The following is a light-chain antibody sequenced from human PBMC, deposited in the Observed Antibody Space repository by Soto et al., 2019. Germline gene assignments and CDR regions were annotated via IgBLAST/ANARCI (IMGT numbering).Light chain of an antibody. CDR1: SSNIGANYD. CDR2: GNN. V-gene: IGLV1-40*01. CDR3: QSYDTTLSARDV. Sequence: QSVLTQPPSVSGAPGQRVTISCTGSSSNIGANYDVHWYQQRPGTAPKLLIFGNNNRPSGVPDRFSGSKSGTSASLAITGLQAEDEGDDYCQSYDTTLSARDVFGTGTKLTVL. J-gene: IGLJ1*01.